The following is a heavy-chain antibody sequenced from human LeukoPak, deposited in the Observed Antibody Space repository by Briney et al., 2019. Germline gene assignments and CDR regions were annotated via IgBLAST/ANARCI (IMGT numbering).Heavy chain of an antibody. J-gene: IGHJ6*02. D-gene: IGHD2-15*01. CDR3: ARLPWGVVRNYYYYYGMDV. V-gene: IGHV4-59*08. Sequence: PSETLSLTCTVSGGSISSYYWSWIRQPPGKGLEWIGYIYYSGSTNYNPSLKSRVTISVDTSKNQFSLKLSSVTAADTAVYYCARLPWGVVRNYYYYYGMDVWGQGTTVTVYS. CDR2: IYYSGST. CDR1: GGSISSYY.